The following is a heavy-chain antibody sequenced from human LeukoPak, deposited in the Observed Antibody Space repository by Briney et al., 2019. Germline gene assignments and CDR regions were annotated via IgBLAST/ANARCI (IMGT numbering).Heavy chain of an antibody. D-gene: IGHD1-7*01. Sequence: RGSLRLSCAASGFTFSSYGMHWVRQAPGKGLEWVAVIWYDGSNKYYADSVKGRFTISRDNSKITLYLQMNSLRAEDTAVYYCARGITGTTGFDYWGQGTLVTVSS. CDR1: GFTFSSYG. V-gene: IGHV3-33*01. CDR3: ARGITGTTGFDY. CDR2: IWYDGSNK. J-gene: IGHJ4*02.